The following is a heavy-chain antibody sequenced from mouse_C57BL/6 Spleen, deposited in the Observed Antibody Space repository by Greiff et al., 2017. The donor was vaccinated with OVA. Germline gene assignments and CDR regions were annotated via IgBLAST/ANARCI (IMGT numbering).Heavy chain of an antibody. CDR2: IWSGGST. V-gene: IGHV2-2*01. Sequence: VKLKQSGPGLVQPSQSLSITCTVSGFSLTSYGVHWVRQSPGKGLEWLGVIWSGGSTDYNAAFISRLSISKDNSKSQVFFKMNSLQADDTAIYYCARIWDWYFDVWGTGTTVTVSS. CDR1: GFSLTSYG. J-gene: IGHJ1*03. D-gene: IGHD4-1*01. CDR3: ARIWDWYFDV.